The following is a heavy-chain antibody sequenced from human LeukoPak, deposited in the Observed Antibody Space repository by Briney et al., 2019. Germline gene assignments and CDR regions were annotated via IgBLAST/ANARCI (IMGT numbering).Heavy chain of an antibody. Sequence: PGGSLRLSCAASGFTFSSYGMHWVRQAPGKGLEWWAVISYDASNKYYADSVKGRFTISRDNSKNTLYLQMNSLRAEDTAVYYCAKDLPRYCSSTSCPTGGMDVWGQGTTVTVSS. CDR2: ISYDASNK. CDR3: AKDLPRYCSSTSCPTGGMDV. CDR1: GFTFSSYG. J-gene: IGHJ6*02. D-gene: IGHD2-2*01. V-gene: IGHV3-30*18.